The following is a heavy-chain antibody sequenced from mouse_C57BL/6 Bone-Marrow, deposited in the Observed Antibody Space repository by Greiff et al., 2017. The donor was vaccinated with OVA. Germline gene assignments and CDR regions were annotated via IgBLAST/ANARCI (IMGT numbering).Heavy chain of an antibody. V-gene: IGHV1-81*01. CDR1: GYTFTSYG. J-gene: IGHJ4*01. CDR2: IYPRSGNT. Sequence: VMLVESGAELARPGASVKLSCKASGYTFTSYGISWVKQRTGQGLEWIGEIYPRSGNTYYNEKFKGKATLTADKSSSTAYMELRSLTSEDSAVYFCARGLSPYYAMDYWGQGTSVTVSS. CDR3: ARGLSPYYAMDY. D-gene: IGHD3-3*01.